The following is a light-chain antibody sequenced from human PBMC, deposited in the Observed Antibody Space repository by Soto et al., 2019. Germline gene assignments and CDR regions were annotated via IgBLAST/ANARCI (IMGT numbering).Light chain of an antibody. CDR2: GAS. J-gene: IGKJ5*01. V-gene: IGKV3-20*01. CDR3: QQRGFSPPIT. Sequence: IVLTQSPGTLSLSPGERATLFCRASQSMCNYLAWYQQKPGQAPRLLIYGASSRADGVPDRFSGSGSGTDFTLTISRLEPEDFAVYYCQQRGFSPPITFGQGTRLEIK. CDR1: QSMCNY.